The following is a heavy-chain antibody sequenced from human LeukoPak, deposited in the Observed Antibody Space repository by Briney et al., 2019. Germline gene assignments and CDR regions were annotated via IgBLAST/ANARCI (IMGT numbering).Heavy chain of an antibody. CDR3: AKAYGYSSSPMSPDI. D-gene: IGHD6-13*01. CDR1: GFTFDDYT. Sequence: GGSLRLSCAASGFTFDDYTMHWVRQAPGKGLEWVSLISWDGGSTYYADSVEGRFTISRDNSKNSLYLQMNSLRTEDTALYYCAKAYGYSSSPMSPDIWGQGTMVTVSS. V-gene: IGHV3-43*01. CDR2: ISWDGGST. J-gene: IGHJ3*02.